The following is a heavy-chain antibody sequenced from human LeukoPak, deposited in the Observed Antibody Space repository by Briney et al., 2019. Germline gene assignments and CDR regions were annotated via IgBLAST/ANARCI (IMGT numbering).Heavy chain of an antibody. J-gene: IGHJ4*02. Sequence: PGGSLRLSCAASGFTFSNYWMHWVRQVPGKGLVWVSRINDDGSATFYADSVKGRFTISRDNAKNTLYLQMNSLRADDTAVYYCARSRWLDAFDYWGQGTLVTVSS. V-gene: IGHV3-74*01. CDR1: GFTFSNYW. CDR2: INDDGSAT. D-gene: IGHD6-19*01. CDR3: ARSRWLDAFDY.